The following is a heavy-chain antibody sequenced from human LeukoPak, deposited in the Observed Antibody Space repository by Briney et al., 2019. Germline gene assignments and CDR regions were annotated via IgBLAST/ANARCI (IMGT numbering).Heavy chain of an antibody. J-gene: IGHJ4*02. Sequence: GRSLRLSCAASGFTFSSYAMHWVRQAPGKGLEWVAVISYDGSNKYHADSVKGRFTISRDNSKNTLYLQMNSLRAEDTAVYYCARLATNTDIDYWGQGTLVTVSS. CDR3: ARLATNTDIDY. V-gene: IGHV3-30-3*01. D-gene: IGHD2-2*02. CDR1: GFTFSSYA. CDR2: ISYDGSNK.